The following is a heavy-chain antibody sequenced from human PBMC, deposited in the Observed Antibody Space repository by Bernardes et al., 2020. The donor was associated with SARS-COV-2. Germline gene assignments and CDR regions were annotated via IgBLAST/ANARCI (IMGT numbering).Heavy chain of an antibody. CDR3: ARGPYNWNYYYYYGMDV. CDR1: GYTFTSYD. J-gene: IGHJ6*02. CDR2: MNPNSGNT. V-gene: IGHV1-8*01. Sequence: ASVKVSCKASGYTFTSYDINWVRQATGQGLEWMGWMNPNSGNTGYAQKFQGRVTMTRNTSISTAYMELSSLRSEDTAVYYCARGPYNWNYYYYYGMDVWGQGTTVTVSS. D-gene: IGHD1-20*01.